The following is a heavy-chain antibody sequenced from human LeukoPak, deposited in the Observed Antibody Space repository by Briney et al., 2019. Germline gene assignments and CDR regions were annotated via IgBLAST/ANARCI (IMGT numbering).Heavy chain of an antibody. V-gene: IGHV3-21*01. D-gene: IGHD4-17*01. CDR1: GFTFSSYS. CDR3: AREGHYGDYFDY. J-gene: IGHJ4*02. Sequence: GGSLRLSCAAYGFTFSSYSMNWVRQAPGKGLEWVSSISSSSSYIYYADSVKGRFTISRDNAKNSLYLQMNSLRAEDTAVYYCAREGHYGDYFDYWGQGTLVTVSS. CDR2: ISSSSSYI.